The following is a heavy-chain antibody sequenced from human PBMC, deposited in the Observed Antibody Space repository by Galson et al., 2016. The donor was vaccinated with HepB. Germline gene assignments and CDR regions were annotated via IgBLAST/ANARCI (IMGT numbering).Heavy chain of an antibody. CDR3: ARDLGQQQRQYSYSQNTMDV. CDR1: GFNFNFNTYS. J-gene: IGHJ6*02. Sequence: SLRLSCAASGFNFNFNTYSMHWVRQAPGKGLEWISYISRSSSSIYYADSVKGRFTIFRDNAKNSLYLQMSSLRDEDTAVYYCARDLGQQQRQYSYSQNTMDVWGQGTTVTVSS. D-gene: IGHD6-13*01. CDR2: ISRSSSSI. V-gene: IGHV3-48*02.